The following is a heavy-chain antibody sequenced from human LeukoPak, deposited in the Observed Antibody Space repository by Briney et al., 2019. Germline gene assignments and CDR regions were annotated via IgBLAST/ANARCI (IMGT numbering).Heavy chain of an antibody. V-gene: IGHV4-59*08. CDR2: IYSSGST. CDR3: ARHGHHGDHDY. Sequence: SETLSLTCTVSDDSISSYYWSWIRQPPGKGLEWIGCIYSSGSTNYNPSLKSRVTMSVDTPKNQFSLKLTSVTAADTAVYYCARHGHHGDHDYWGQGTLVTVSS. D-gene: IGHD2-21*02. J-gene: IGHJ4*02. CDR1: DDSISSYY.